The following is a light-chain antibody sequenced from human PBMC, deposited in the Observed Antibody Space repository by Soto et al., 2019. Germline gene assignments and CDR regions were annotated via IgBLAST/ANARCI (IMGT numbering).Light chain of an antibody. J-gene: IGLJ2*01. CDR1: SSDVGCYNY. Sequence: QSVLTPPRSVSGASGQSVTISCTGTSSDVGCYNYVSWYQQHPGKAPKLLIYDVSKRPSGVPDRFSGSKSGNTASLTISGLQAEDEADYYCCSYSGSYDVVFGGGTQLTVL. CDR3: CSYSGSYDVV. V-gene: IGLV2-11*01. CDR2: DVS.